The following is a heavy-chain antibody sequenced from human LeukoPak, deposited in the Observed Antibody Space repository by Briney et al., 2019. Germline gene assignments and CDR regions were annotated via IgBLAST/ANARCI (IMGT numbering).Heavy chain of an antibody. J-gene: IGHJ4*02. V-gene: IGHV3-33*03. CDR1: GFTLSSYG. CDR3: AKDSIPVVERAFCFDY. Sequence: PWGSLRLSCAVSGFTLSSYGIYCVCQAPGKGLEWVALIFYDGSNMLYADSVKGRFTISRDNSRGTLYLQMNSVRAEDTAVYFCAKDSIPVVERAFCFDYWGQGALVTVSS. CDR2: IFYDGSNM. D-gene: IGHD2-2*02.